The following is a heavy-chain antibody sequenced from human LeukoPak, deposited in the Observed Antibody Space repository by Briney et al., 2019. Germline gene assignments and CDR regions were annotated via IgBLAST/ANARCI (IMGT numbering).Heavy chain of an antibody. CDR2: INPNSGGT. D-gene: IGHD6-19*01. Sequence: ASVKVSCKASGYTFTGYYMHGVRQAPGQGLEWMGWINPNSGGTNYAQKFQGRVTMTRDTSISTAYLELSRLRSDDTAVYYCARSRPDSSGWYIYYYGMDVWGQGTTVTVSS. CDR1: GYTFTGYY. V-gene: IGHV1-2*02. J-gene: IGHJ6*02. CDR3: ARSRPDSSGWYIYYYGMDV.